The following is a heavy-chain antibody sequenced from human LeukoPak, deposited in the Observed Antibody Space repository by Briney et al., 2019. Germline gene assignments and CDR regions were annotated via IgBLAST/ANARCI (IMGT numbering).Heavy chain of an antibody. CDR1: GFIFSFYC. CDR2: ICPDGTGI. J-gene: IGHJ4*02. CDR3: VRDFRSADY. V-gene: IGHV3-74*01. Sequence: GGSLRLSCAASGFIFSFYCMHWVRQAPGKGPMWVPRICPDGTGISYADSVKARFTTSRDNAKNTVYLQMNSLREEDTAVYYCVRDFRSADYWGQGTLVTVSS.